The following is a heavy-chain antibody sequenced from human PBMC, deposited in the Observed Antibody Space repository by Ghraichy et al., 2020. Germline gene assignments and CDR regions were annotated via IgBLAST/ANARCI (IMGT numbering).Heavy chain of an antibody. CDR1: GYSFHIYG. Sequence: ASVKVSCKASGYSFHIYGISWLRQVPGQGLEWMGWISGNSGDAKYAQKVQDRITMTTDTSTNTAYMDLRSLRSDDTAMYFCARDRGKCRYTSCLPFFDFWGQGTLVAVSS. J-gene: IGHJ4*02. D-gene: IGHD2-2*01. V-gene: IGHV1-18*01. CDR2: ISGNSGDA. CDR3: ARDRGKCRYTSCLPFFDF.